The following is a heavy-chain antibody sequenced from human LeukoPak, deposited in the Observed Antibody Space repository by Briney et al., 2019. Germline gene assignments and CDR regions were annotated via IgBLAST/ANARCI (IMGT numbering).Heavy chain of an antibody. CDR3: ARHQRGNSDAFDM. J-gene: IGHJ3*02. Sequence: SETQSLTCTVSGGSISTYYWSWIRQPPGKGLEWIGYIYYSGRSNYNPSLKSRVTISVDTSKNQFSLKLSSVTAADTAVYYCARHQRGNSDAFDMWGQGTMVTVSS. V-gene: IGHV4-59*01. CDR1: GGSISTYY. CDR2: IYYSGRS. D-gene: IGHD4-23*01.